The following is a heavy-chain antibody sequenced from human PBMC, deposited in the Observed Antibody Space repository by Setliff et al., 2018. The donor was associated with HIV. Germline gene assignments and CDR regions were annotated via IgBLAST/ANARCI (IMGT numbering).Heavy chain of an antibody. D-gene: IGHD6-19*01. CDR1: GYTFTSYA. Sequence: ASVKVSCKASGYTFTSYAMHWVRQAPGQRLEWMGWINAGNGNTKYSQKFQGRVTITRDTSASTAYMELSSLRPEDTAVYYCARNPGSVAVAGYYYYYGMDVWGQGTTVTVSS. CDR2: INAGNGNT. J-gene: IGHJ6*02. V-gene: IGHV1-3*01. CDR3: ARNPGSVAVAGYYYYYGMDV.